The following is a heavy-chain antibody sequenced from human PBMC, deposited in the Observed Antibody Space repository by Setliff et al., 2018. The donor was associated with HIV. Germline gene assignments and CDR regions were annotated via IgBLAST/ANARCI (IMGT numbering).Heavy chain of an antibody. V-gene: IGHV4-34*01. CDR3: ARGHCSGTNCYGVDYYGMDV. CDR2: INHSGST. Sequence: LSLTCAVYGGSFSGYYWSWIRQPPGKGLEWIGEINHSGSTNYNPSLKSRVTISVDTSKNQFSLKLSSVTAADTAVYYCARGHCSGTNCYGVDYYGMDVWGQGTTVTVS. D-gene: IGHD2-2*01. CDR1: GGSFSGYY. J-gene: IGHJ6*02.